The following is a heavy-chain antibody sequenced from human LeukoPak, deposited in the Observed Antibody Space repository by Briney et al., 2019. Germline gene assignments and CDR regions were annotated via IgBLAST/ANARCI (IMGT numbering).Heavy chain of an antibody. Sequence: PGGSLRLSCAASGFTFSTYSMNWVRQAPGKGLEWVSYISYTNIIYYADPVKGRFTISRDNAKNSLYLQMDSLRAEDTTVYYCARRVYNSGWYIDYWGQGTLVTVSS. CDR1: GFTFSTYS. V-gene: IGHV3-48*01. D-gene: IGHD6-19*01. J-gene: IGHJ4*02. CDR3: ARRVYNSGWYIDY. CDR2: ISYTNII.